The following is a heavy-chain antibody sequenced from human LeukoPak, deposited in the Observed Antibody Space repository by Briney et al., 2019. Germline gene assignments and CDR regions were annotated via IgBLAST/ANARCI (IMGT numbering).Heavy chain of an antibody. J-gene: IGHJ4*02. D-gene: IGHD3-22*01. CDR3: ARGVDYYDSSGLLGDY. V-gene: IGHV3-33*01. CDR2: IWFDGSNK. CDR1: GFTFSTYG. Sequence: PGGSLRLSCAASGFTFSTYGMHWVRQAPGKGLEWEAVIWFDGSNKYYADSVKGRFTVSRDNSKSTLYLQMTSLGAEDTAVYYCARGVDYYDSSGLLGDYWGQGTLVTVSS.